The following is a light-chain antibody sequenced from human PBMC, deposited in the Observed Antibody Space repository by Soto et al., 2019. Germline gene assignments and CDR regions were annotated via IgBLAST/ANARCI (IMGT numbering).Light chain of an antibody. Sequence: QSALTQPRSVSGSPGQSVTISCTGTSSDVGGYTYVSWSQQHPGKAPKLMIYDVSKRPSGVPDRFSGSKSGNTASLTISGLQAEDEADYYCCSYAGSYTHVFGTGTKVTVL. J-gene: IGLJ1*01. V-gene: IGLV2-11*01. CDR3: CSYAGSYTHV. CDR1: SSDVGGYTY. CDR2: DVS.